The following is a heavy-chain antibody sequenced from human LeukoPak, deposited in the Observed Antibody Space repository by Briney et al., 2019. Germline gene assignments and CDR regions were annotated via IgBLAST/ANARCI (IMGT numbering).Heavy chain of an antibody. V-gene: IGHV4-59*01. CDR2: IYYSGST. Sequence: SETLSLTCTVSGGSISSYYWSWIRQPPGKGLEWIGYIYYSGSTNYSPSLKSRVTISVDTSKNQFSLKLSSVTAADTAVYYCARAVPYDFWSGYYGPLDYWGQGTLVTVSS. CDR3: ARAVPYDFWSGYYGPLDY. CDR1: GGSISSYY. D-gene: IGHD3-3*01. J-gene: IGHJ4*02.